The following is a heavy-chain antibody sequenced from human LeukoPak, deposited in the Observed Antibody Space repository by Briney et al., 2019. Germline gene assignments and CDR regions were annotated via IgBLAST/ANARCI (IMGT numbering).Heavy chain of an antibody. J-gene: IGHJ4*02. CDR3: ARVGGYCSGGSCYPPYYFDY. CDR2: IYYSGST. V-gene: IGHV4-39*07. CDR1: GGSISSSSYY. Sequence: SETLSLTCTVSGGSISSSSYYWGWIRQPPGKGLEWIGSIYYSGSTYYNPSLKSRVTISVDTSKNQFSLKLSSVTAADTAVYYCARVGGYCSGGSCYPPYYFDYWGQGTLVTVSS. D-gene: IGHD2-15*01.